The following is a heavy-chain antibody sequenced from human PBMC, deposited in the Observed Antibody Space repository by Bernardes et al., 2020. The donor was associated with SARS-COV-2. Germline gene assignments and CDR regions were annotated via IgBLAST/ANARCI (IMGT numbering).Heavy chain of an antibody. J-gene: IGHJ6*02. CDR1: GYTFTGYY. V-gene: IGHV1-2*02. D-gene: IGHD2-21*01. CDR3: ARDPIRLNAMAYYYYGMDV. Sequence: ASVKVSCKASGYTFTGYYMHWVRQAPGQGLEWMGWINPNSGGTNYAQKFQGRVTMTRDTSISTAYMELSRLRSDDTAVYYCARDPIRLNAMAYYYYGMDVWGQGTTVTVSS. CDR2: INPNSGGT.